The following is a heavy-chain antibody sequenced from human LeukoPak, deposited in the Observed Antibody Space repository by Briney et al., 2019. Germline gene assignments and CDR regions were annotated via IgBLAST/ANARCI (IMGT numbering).Heavy chain of an antibody. CDR1: GYTFTSYG. J-gene: IGHJ6*03. CDR3: ARDLTMGAITHYYYYMDV. V-gene: IGHV1-69*04. D-gene: IGHD3-3*01. Sequence: GASVKVSCKASGYTFTSYGISWVRQAPGQGLEWMGRIIPILGIANYAQKFQGRVTITADKSTSTAYMELSSLRSEDTAVYYCARDLTMGAITHYYYYMDVWGKGTTVTVSS. CDR2: IIPILGIA.